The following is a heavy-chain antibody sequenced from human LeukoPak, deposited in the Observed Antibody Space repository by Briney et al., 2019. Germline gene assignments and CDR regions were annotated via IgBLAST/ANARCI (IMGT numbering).Heavy chain of an antibody. CDR3: AKEDYDFWSGYQTQLDY. D-gene: IGHD3-3*01. V-gene: IGHV3-23*01. J-gene: IGHJ4*02. Sequence: GGSLRLSCAGTGFTFSSHGMNWVRQAPGKGLEWVSAISGSGGSTYYADSVKGRFTISRDNSKKTLYLQMNSLRAEDTAVYYCAKEDYDFWSGYQTQLDYWGQGTLVTVSS. CDR2: ISGSGGST. CDR1: GFTFSSHG.